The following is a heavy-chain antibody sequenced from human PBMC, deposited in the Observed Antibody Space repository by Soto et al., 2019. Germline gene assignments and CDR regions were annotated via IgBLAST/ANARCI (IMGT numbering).Heavy chain of an antibody. CDR3: ARSRDGYSFYFYYGMDG. D-gene: IGHD4-4*01. CDR1: GFIFRNYW. Sequence: GGSLRLSCAASGFIFRNYWMNWVRQAPGEGLEWVANIQQDESEKYYVDSVKGRFTISRDNSKNTLYLQMNSLRAEDTAVYYCARSRDGYSFYFYYGMDGWGQGTTVTVSS. CDR2: IQQDESEK. V-gene: IGHV3-7*03. J-gene: IGHJ6*02.